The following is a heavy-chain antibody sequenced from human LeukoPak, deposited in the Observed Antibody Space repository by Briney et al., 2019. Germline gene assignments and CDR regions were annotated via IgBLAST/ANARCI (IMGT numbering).Heavy chain of an antibody. Sequence: GALRLSCAASGFTFSSYAMSWVRQAPGKGLEWVAVSYADDNQYYADSVKGRFTISRDNSKNTLYVQMNSLRAEDTALYYCATGRGYYYGHWGQGTLVTVSS. CDR1: GFTFSSYA. CDR2: SYADDNQ. CDR3: ATGRGYYYGH. V-gene: IGHV3-30*03. D-gene: IGHD3-22*01. J-gene: IGHJ4*02.